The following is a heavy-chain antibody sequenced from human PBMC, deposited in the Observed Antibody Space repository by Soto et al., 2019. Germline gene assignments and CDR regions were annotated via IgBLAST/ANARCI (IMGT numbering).Heavy chain of an antibody. CDR1: GFTFSSYA. V-gene: IGHV3-23*01. CDR2: ISGSGGST. Sequence: EVQLLESGGGLVQPGGSLRLSCAASGFTFSSYAMSWVRQAPGKGLEWVSAISGSGGSTYYADSVKGRFTISRDNSKNSLYLQMSRLAAEDTAVYYCAKDLALGGYRELPENFDYWGQGTLVTVSS. CDR3: AKDLALGGYRELPENFDY. D-gene: IGHD1-26*01. J-gene: IGHJ4*02.